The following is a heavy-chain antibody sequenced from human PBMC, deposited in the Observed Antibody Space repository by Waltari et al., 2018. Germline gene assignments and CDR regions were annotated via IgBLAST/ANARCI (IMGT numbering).Heavy chain of an antibody. D-gene: IGHD5-18*01. Sequence: QVLLQPLCAGPLTPSETLSLTCAVHGGSFSGYYWSCIRMPPGKGLEWIGEINHSGSTNYNPSLKSRVTISVDTSKNQFSLKLSSVTAADTAVYYCARDGYSYEDYYYYMDVWGKGTTVTISS. CDR2: INHSGST. V-gene: IGHV4-34*01. J-gene: IGHJ6*03. CDR3: ARDGYSYEDYYYYMDV. CDR1: GGSFSGYY.